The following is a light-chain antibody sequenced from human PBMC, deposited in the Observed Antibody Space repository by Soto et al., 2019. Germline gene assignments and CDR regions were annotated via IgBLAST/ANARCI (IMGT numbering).Light chain of an antibody. V-gene: IGKV3-15*01. J-gene: IGKJ5*01. Sequence: IVVTQSPATLSVSPGERATLSCRTSQNMSTNLVWYQHKPGQAPRLLIYAASTRATGVPARFSGSGSGTEFTRTISSLQPEDFAVYYCQVYNRGPPFTFGQGTRLEMK. CDR3: QVYNRGPPFT. CDR1: QNMSTN. CDR2: AAS.